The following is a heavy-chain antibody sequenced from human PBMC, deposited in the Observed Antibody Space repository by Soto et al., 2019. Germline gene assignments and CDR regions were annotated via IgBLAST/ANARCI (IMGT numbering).Heavy chain of an antibody. V-gene: IGHV4-30-4*01. D-gene: IGHD6-6*01. Sequence: QVQLQESGPGLVKPSQTLSLTCTVSGGSISSGDYYCSWIRQPPGKGREWMGYIYYSGSTYYNPSLKSRVTISVDTSKNQFSLKLSSVTAADTAVYYCAREGRRAARPGFDYWGQGTLVTVSS. CDR3: AREGRRAARPGFDY. J-gene: IGHJ4*02. CDR2: IYYSGST. CDR1: GGSISSGDYY.